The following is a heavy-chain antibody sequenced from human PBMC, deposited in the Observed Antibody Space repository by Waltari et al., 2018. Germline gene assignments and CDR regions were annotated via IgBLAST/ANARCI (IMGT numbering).Heavy chain of an antibody. D-gene: IGHD3-10*01. J-gene: IGHJ4*02. V-gene: IGHV3-23*01. Sequence: EVQLLESGRGLVQPGGSLRLSCAASGFTFSSYALSWVRQAPGKGLEWVSVLSGRGSSTYYTASVKGRFIISSDNSKNTLYLQMNRLRAEDTAVYCCAKDRMVRGVIPYYFDYWGQGTLVTVSS. CDR2: LSGRGSST. CDR3: AKDRMVRGVIPYYFDY. CDR1: GFTFSSYA.